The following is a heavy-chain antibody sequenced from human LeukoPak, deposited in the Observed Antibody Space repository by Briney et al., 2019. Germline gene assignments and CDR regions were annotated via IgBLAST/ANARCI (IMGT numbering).Heavy chain of an antibody. V-gene: IGHV3-21*01. D-gene: IGHD1-26*01. CDR1: GFTFSSYS. Sequence: GGSLRLSCAASGFTFSSYSMNWVRQAPGKGLEWVSSISSSSSYIYYSDSVKGRFTFSRDNAKNSLYLQMNSLRAEDTAVYYCARDGVGATPLDYWGQGTLVTVSS. J-gene: IGHJ4*02. CDR2: ISSSSSYI. CDR3: ARDGVGATPLDY.